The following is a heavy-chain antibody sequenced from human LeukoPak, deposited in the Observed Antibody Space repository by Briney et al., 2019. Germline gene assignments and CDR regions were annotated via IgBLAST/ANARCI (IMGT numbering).Heavy chain of an antibody. D-gene: IGHD3-10*01. Sequence: GGSLRLSCAASGFTFSSYNMNWVRQAPGKGLEWVSYISSSSSTIYYADSVKGRFTISRDNAKNSLYLQMNSLRAEDTAVYYCAGGYYGSGSYYSPNFDYWGQGTLVTVSS. J-gene: IGHJ4*02. CDR1: GFTFSSYN. CDR2: ISSSSSTI. V-gene: IGHV3-48*01. CDR3: AGGYYGSGSYYSPNFDY.